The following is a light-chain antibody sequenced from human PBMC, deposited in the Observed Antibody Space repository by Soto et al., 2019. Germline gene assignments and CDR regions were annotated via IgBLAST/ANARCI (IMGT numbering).Light chain of an antibody. CDR3: QQRSNCPPT. V-gene: IGKV3-11*01. J-gene: IGKJ2*01. CDR1: QSVSSY. CDR2: DAS. Sequence: EIVLTQSPATLSLSPGERATLSCRASQSVSSYLAWYQQKPGQAPRLLIYDASNRATGIPARFSGSGSGTDFLLTISSLEHEDFAVYCCQQRSNCPPTFGQGTKLEIK.